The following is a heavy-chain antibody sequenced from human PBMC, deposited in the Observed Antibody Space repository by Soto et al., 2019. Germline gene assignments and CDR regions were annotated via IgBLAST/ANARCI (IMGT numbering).Heavy chain of an antibody. V-gene: IGHV3-30-3*01. CDR1: GFTFSSYA. D-gene: IGHD5-18*01. CDR2: ISYDGSNK. CDR3: ARDLRHSHGYLEVDDY. J-gene: IGHJ4*02. Sequence: QVQLVESGGGVVQPGRSLRLSCAASGFTFSSYAMHWVRQAPGKGLEWVAVISYDGSNKYYADSVKGRFTISRDNSKNTLYLQMNSLRAEDTAVYYCARDLRHSHGYLEVDDYWGQGTLVTVSS.